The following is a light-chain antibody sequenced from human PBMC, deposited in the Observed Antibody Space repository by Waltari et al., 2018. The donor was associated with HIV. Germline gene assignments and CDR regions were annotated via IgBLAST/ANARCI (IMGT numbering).Light chain of an antibody. Sequence: DIQMTQSPPSLSASVGERVTITCRANQSISLHLNWYQQQPGKVPKLLIFVASNLQTGVPPRFSGSGSDTHFILTINNILPEDFASYFCQQSYFLPVTFGGGTNVE. J-gene: IGKJ4*01. CDR1: QSISLH. CDR3: QQSYFLPVT. V-gene: IGKV1-39*01. CDR2: VAS.